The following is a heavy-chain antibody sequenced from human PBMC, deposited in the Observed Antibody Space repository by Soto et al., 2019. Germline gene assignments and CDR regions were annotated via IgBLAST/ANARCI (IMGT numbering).Heavy chain of an antibody. J-gene: IGHJ4*02. CDR3: ARLSDYGDYVAGY. CDR1: GGSISSYY. D-gene: IGHD4-17*01. Sequence: SETLSLTCTVSGGSISSYYWSWIRQPPGKGLEWIGSIYYSGSTNYNPSLKSRVTISVDTSKNQFSLKLSSVTAADTAVYYCARLSDYGDYVAGYWGQGTLVTVSS. V-gene: IGHV4-59*08. CDR2: IYYSGST.